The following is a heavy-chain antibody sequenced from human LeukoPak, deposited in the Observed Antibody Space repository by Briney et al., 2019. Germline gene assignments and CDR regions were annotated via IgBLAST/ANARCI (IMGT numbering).Heavy chain of an antibody. D-gene: IGHD1-14*01. V-gene: IGHV3-30*03. CDR1: GFTFSSYG. Sequence: GGSLRLSCAASGFTFSSYGMHWVRQAPGKGLEWVAVISYDGSNKYYADSVKGRFTISRDNSKNTLYLQMNSLRAEDKAVYYCGTHNFDYWGQGTLVTVSS. CDR3: GTHNFDY. J-gene: IGHJ4*02. CDR2: ISYDGSNK.